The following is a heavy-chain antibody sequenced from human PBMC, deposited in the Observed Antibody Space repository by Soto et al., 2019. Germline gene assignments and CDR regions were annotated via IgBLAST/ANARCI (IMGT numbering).Heavy chain of an antibody. Sequence: VQLLESGGGLIQPGGSLRLSCAASGFTFSYGIHWLRQAPGTGLEGVAYISYDSSNKFYGDSVKGRFTISRDNSKNTQFLQMNSLRAEDTAVYYCAKLVIGYCSGNTCDDYWGQGTLVAVSS. CDR2: ISYDSSNK. CDR1: GFTFSYG. V-gene: IGHV3-30*18. J-gene: IGHJ4*02. D-gene: IGHD2-15*01. CDR3: AKLVIGYCSGNTCDDY.